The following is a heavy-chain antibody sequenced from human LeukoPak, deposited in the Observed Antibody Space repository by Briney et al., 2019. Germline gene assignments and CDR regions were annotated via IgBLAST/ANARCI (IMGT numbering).Heavy chain of an antibody. J-gene: IGHJ4*02. D-gene: IGHD4-11*01. CDR1: GFTFSSSA. Sequence: GGSLRLSCAASGFTFSSSAMNWVRQAPGKGLEGVSYISSSSSAIYYAASVKGRFTISRDNAKNSLYLQMNSLRDEDTAVYYCARDRDYLHHFAYWGQGTLVTDSS. CDR2: ISSSSSAI. V-gene: IGHV3-48*02. CDR3: ARDRDYLHHFAY.